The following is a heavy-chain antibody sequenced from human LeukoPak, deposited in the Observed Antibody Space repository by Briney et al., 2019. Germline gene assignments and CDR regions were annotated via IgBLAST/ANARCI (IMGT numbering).Heavy chain of an antibody. Sequence: PGGSQRLSRAASGFTFSDYYMSWIRQAPGRGLEWVSYISSSGGTIYYADSVKGRFTISRDNAKKSLYLQMNSLRAEDTAVYYCASVYYYGMDVWGQGTTVTVSS. V-gene: IGHV3-11*01. CDR1: GFTFSDYY. CDR3: ASVYYYGMDV. J-gene: IGHJ6*02. CDR2: ISSSGGTI.